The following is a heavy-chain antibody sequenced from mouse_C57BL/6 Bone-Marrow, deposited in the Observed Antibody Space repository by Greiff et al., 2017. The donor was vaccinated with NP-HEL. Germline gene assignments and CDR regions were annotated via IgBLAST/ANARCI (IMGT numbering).Heavy chain of an antibody. J-gene: IGHJ1*03. V-gene: IGHV1-81*01. D-gene: IGHD1-1*01. Sequence: LQESGAELARPGASVKLSCKASGYTFTSYGISWVKQRTGQGLEWIGEIYPRSGNTYYNEKFKGKATLTADKSSSTAYMELRSLTSEDSAVYFCARGDYYGSWYFDVWGTGTTVTVSS. CDR3: ARGDYYGSWYFDV. CDR1: GYTFTSYG. CDR2: IYPRSGNT.